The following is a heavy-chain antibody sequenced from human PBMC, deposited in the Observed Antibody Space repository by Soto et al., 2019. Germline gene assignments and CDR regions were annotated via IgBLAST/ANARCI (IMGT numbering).Heavy chain of an antibody. CDR2: IIPILGIA. CDR1: GGTFSSYT. D-gene: IGHD3-22*01. J-gene: IGHJ6*02. Sequence: QVQLVQSGAEVKKPGSSVKVSCKASGGTFSSYTISWVRQAPGQGLEWMGRIIPILGIANYAQKFQGRVTITADKSTXXAXMXLSSLRSEDTAVYYCARDGYYYDSSGYYDYYYGMDVWGQGTTVTVSS. CDR3: ARDGYYYDSSGYYDYYYGMDV. V-gene: IGHV1-69*08.